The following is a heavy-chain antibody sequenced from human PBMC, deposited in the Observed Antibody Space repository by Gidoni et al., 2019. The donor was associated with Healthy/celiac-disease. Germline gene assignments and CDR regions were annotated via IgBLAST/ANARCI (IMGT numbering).Heavy chain of an antibody. CDR1: GFTFSSYA. CDR2: ISGSGGST. CDR3: AKEYMITFGGVIAPFDY. J-gene: IGHJ4*02. V-gene: IGHV3-23*01. Sequence: EVQLLESGGGLVPPGGSLRLSCAASGFTFSSYAMSWVRQAPGKGLEWVSAISGSGGSTYYADSVKGRFTISRDNSKNTLYLQMNSLRAEDTAVYYCAKEYMITFGGVIAPFDYWGQGTLVTVSS. D-gene: IGHD3-16*02.